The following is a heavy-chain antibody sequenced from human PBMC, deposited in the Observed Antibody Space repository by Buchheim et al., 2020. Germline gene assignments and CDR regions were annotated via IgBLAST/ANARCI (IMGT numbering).Heavy chain of an antibody. CDR3: ARAGRGGNHYYYYGMDV. Sequence: QVQLQESGPGLVKPSETLSLTCTVSGGSISSYYCSWIRQPPGKGLEWIGYIYYSGSTNYNPSLKSRVTISVDTSKNQFSLKLSSVTAADTAVYYCARAGRGGNHYYYYGMDVWGQGTT. J-gene: IGHJ6*02. V-gene: IGHV4-59*01. CDR1: GGSISSYY. CDR2: IYYSGST. D-gene: IGHD4-23*01.